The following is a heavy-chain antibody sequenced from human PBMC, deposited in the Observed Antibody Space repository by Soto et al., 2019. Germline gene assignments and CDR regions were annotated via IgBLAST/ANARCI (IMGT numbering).Heavy chain of an antibody. CDR3: ARVIEDVWGSYRYDPMYFDY. V-gene: IGHV4-30-4*01. D-gene: IGHD3-16*02. CDR1: GGSISSGDYY. J-gene: IGHJ4*02. CDR2: IYYSGST. Sequence: SETLSLTCTVSGGSISSGDYYWSWIRQPPGKGLEWIGYIYYSGSTYYNPSLKSRVTISVDTSKNQFSLKLSSVTAADTAVYYCARVIEDVWGSYRYDPMYFDYWGQGTLVTVSS.